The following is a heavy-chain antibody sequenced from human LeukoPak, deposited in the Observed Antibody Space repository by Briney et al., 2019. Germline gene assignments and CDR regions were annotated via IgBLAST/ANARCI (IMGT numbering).Heavy chain of an antibody. D-gene: IGHD2-15*01. CDR3: AREKVVASQYYYYGMDV. CDR2: IENNGRST. Sequence: GGSLRHSCEASGFTFNNYWMHSVRHAPGKGVVWVSHIENNGRSTNYADSVKGRFTISRDNTRNTLSMEMNNLRAEDTAIYYCAREKVVASQYYYYGMDVWGQGTTVTVSS. V-gene: IGHV3-74*01. CDR1: GFTFNNYW. J-gene: IGHJ6*02.